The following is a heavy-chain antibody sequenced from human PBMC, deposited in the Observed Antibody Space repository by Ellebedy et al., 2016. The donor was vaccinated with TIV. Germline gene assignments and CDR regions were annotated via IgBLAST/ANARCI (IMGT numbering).Heavy chain of an antibody. J-gene: IGHJ2*01. CDR3: AKSLWFGERYWYFDL. Sequence: PGGSLRLSCAASGFTFSSYAVSWVRQASGKGLEWVSTISDSGSSTFYADSVKGRFTISRDNSKKTLYLQMNSLRVDDTAVFYCAKSLWFGERYWYFDLWGRGTLVTVSS. CDR1: GFTFSSYA. D-gene: IGHD3-10*01. CDR2: ISDSGSST. V-gene: IGHV3-23*01.